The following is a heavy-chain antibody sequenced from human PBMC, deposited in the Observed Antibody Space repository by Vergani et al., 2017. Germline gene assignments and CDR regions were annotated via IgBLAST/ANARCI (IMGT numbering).Heavy chain of an antibody. J-gene: IGHJ6*03. CDR3: AKDGAVAGTCDYYCYYYMDV. Sequence: EVQLLESGRGLVQPGGSLRLSCAASGLTFSSYAMSWVRQAPGKGLEWVSDISGSGCSTYYADSVKGRFNISRDNSKHTLYLQMNSLRAEDTAVYYCAKDGAVAGTCDYYCYYYMDVWGKGTTVTVSS. CDR1: GLTFSSYA. D-gene: IGHD6-19*01. CDR2: ISGSGCST. V-gene: IGHV3-23*01.